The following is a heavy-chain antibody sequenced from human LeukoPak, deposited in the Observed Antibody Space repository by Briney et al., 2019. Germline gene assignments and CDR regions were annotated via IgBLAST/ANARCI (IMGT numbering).Heavy chain of an antibody. V-gene: IGHV3-53*01. D-gene: IGHD3-10*01. Sequence: GGSLRLSCAASGFTVSSNYMSWVRQAPGKGLEWVSVIYSGGSTYYADSVKGRFTISRDNSKSTLYIQMNSLRAEDTAVYYCARAKPKNMVRGLIMRRESRYYFDFWGQGTLVTVSS. CDR1: GFTVSSNY. CDR2: IYSGGST. CDR3: ARAKPKNMVRGLIMRRESRYYFDF. J-gene: IGHJ4*02.